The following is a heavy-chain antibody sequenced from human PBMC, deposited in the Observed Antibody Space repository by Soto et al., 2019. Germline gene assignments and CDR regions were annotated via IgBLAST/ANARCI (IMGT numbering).Heavy chain of an antibody. D-gene: IGHD6-13*01. Sequence: PGGSLRLSCSGSGFTVSSFGMHWVRQAPGKGLEHVSTLSSNGIGTYYADSVKGRLTFSRDTSKTTLYLQMSSLRTEDTAVYYCVKDMGQAAVGIRYPYGLDVWGLGTTVTVSS. J-gene: IGHJ6*02. CDR3: VKDMGQAAVGIRYPYGLDV. CDR1: GFTVSSFG. V-gene: IGHV3-64D*06. CDR2: LSSNGIGT.